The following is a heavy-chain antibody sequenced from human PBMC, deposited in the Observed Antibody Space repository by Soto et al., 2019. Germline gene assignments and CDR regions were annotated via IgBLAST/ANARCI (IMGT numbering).Heavy chain of an antibody. CDR3: ARGEWIQLWSEFSY. CDR1: GFTFSNYI. V-gene: IGHV3-30-3*01. Sequence: QVQLVESGGVVVQPGRSLRLSCAASGFTFSNYIMHWVRQAPGKGLEWVAVISSDGGHKYQADSVKGRFTISRDNSKNTLFLQMNSLRAEDTAVYYCARGEWIQLWSEFSYWGQGTLVTVSS. D-gene: IGHD5-18*01. J-gene: IGHJ4*02. CDR2: ISSDGGHK.